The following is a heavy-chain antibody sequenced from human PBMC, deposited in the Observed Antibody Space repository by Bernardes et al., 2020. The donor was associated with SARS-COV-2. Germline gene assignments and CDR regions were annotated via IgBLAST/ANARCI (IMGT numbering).Heavy chain of an antibody. J-gene: IGHJ4*02. V-gene: IGHV1-2*02. CDR1: GYTFTDYF. CDR2: ITPTTGGT. CDR3: ARTRTTISTTGIPVDY. Sequence: ASVKVSCKASGYTFTDYFIHWVRQAPGKRLEWMGWITPTTGGTTYVQKFQGRVTMTRDTSITTAYMELSWLGSDDTAIYYCARTRTTISTTGIPVDYWGQGTLVTVSS. D-gene: IGHD2-21*02.